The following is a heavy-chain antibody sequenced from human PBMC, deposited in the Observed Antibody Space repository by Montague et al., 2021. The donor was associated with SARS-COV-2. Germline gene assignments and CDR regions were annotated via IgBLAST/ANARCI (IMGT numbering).Heavy chain of an antibody. CDR1: GGSISSSSYY. CDR2: IYYSGST. D-gene: IGHD3-10*01. CDR3: ARVDVLTMVRGIIRGGCYFDY. J-gene: IGHJ4*02. Sequence: SETLSLTCTVSGGSISSSSYYWGWIRQPPGKGLEWIGSIYYSGSTYYNPSLKSRVTISVDTSKNQFSLKLISVTAADTAVYYCARVDVLTMVRGIIRGGCYFDYWGQGTLVTVSS. V-gene: IGHV4-39*07.